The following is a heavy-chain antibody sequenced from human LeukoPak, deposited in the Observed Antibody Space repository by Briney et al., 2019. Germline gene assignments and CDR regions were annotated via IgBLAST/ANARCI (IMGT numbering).Heavy chain of an antibody. CDR1: GFTFSNAW. D-gene: IGHD3-9*01. CDR3: TTEVNYDILTGSSYYFDY. Sequence: GGSLRLSCAASGFTFSNAWMSWVRQAPGKGLEWVGRIKSKTDGGTTDYAAPVKGRFTISRDDSKNTLYLQMNSLKTEDTAVYYCTTEVNYDILTGSSYYFDYWGQGTLATVSS. V-gene: IGHV3-15*01. J-gene: IGHJ4*02. CDR2: IKSKTDGGTT.